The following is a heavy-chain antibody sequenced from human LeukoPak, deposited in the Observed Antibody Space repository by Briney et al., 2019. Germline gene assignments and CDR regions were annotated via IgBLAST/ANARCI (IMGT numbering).Heavy chain of an antibody. CDR2: IRYDGSNK. D-gene: IGHD3-10*01. CDR1: GFTFSSYG. Sequence: GGSLRLSCAASGFTFSSYGMHWVRQAPGKGLEWVAFIRYDGSNKYYADSVKGRFTISRDNSKNTLYLQMNSLRAEDTAVYYCARDQRGASMVRGVAMTLSFDYWGQGTLVTVSS. CDR3: ARDQRGASMVRGVAMTLSFDY. V-gene: IGHV3-30*02. J-gene: IGHJ4*02.